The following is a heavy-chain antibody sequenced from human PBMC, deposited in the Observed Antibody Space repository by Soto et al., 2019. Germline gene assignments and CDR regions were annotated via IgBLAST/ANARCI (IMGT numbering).Heavy chain of an antibody. CDR1: GGSISSSNW. V-gene: IGHV4-4*02. D-gene: IGHD3-22*01. CDR2: IYHSGST. J-gene: IGHJ4*02. Sequence: PSETLSLTCAVSGGSISSSNWWSWVRQPPGKGLEWIGEIYHSGSTNYNPSLKSRVTISVDKSENQFSLKLSSVTAADTAVYYCARGGYYIGRDFDYWGQGTLVTVSS. CDR3: ARGGYYIGRDFDY.